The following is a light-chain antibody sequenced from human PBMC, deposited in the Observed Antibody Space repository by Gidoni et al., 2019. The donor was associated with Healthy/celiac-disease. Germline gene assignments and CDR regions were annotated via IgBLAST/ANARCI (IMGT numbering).Light chain of an antibody. CDR2: KAS. CDR3: QQYNSYWT. Sequence: DIQMTQSPSTLSASVGDRVTITCRASQRISSWLAWYQQKPGKAPKLLSYKASSLESGGPSRFSGSGSGTEFTLTISSLQPDDFATYYCQQYNSYWTFGQGTKVEIK. V-gene: IGKV1-5*03. CDR1: QRISSW. J-gene: IGKJ1*01.